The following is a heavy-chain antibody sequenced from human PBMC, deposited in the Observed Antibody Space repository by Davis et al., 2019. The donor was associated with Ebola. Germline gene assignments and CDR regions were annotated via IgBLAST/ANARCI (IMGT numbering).Heavy chain of an antibody. V-gene: IGHV3-7*01. D-gene: IGHD1-26*01. CDR1: AFSFSIFW. Sequence: GGSLRLSCAASAFSFSIFWMSWVRQAPGKGLEWVANIKQDGSEKYYVDSVKGRFTISRDNDKNSLSLQMTGLRAEDTAVYYCAKQRGVGAIDYDYWGRGTVVTVSS. CDR3: AKQRGVGAIDYDY. CDR2: IKQDGSEK. J-gene: IGHJ4*02.